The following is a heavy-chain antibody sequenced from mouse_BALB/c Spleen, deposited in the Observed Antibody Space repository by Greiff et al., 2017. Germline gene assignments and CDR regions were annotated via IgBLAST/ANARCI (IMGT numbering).Heavy chain of an antibody. Sequence: VQLQQSGAELVKPGASVKLSCTASGFNIKDTYMHWVKQRPEQGLEWIGRIDPANGNTKYDPKFQGKATITADTSSNTAYLQLSSLTSEDSAVYYCARLGIYYGNQYYFDYWGQGTTLTVSS. D-gene: IGHD2-1*01. CDR1: GFNIKDTY. J-gene: IGHJ2*01. V-gene: IGHV14-3*02. CDR3: ARLGIYYGNQYYFDY. CDR2: IDPANGNT.